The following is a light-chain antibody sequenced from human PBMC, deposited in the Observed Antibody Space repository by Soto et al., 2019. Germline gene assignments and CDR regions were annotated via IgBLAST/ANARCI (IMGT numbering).Light chain of an antibody. CDR1: PSVSNY. Sequence: EIVLTQSPATLSLSPGERATLSCRASPSVSNYLAWYQQKPGQAPRLLIYDASNRATGIPARFSGSGSETDFTLTISSLEPEDFAVYYCQQRSNWPPYTFGQGTKLEIK. CDR3: QQRSNWPPYT. CDR2: DAS. V-gene: IGKV3-11*01. J-gene: IGKJ2*01.